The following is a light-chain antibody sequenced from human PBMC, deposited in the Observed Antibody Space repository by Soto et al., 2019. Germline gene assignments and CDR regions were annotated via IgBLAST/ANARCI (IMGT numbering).Light chain of an antibody. CDR2: AAS. Sequence: DIQMTQSPSSLSASVRDIVTITFRASQGIRNDLSWYQQKPGKAPKRLIYAASSLHSGVPSRFSGSASGTEFTLAISGLQPEDFGTYYCQHYNGYPQTFGQGTRLEI. CDR1: QGIRND. V-gene: IGKV1-17*01. CDR3: QHYNGYPQT. J-gene: IGKJ5*01.